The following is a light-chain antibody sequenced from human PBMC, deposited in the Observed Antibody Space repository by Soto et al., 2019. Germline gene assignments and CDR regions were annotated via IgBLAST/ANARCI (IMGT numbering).Light chain of an antibody. J-gene: IGKJ1*01. Sequence: EIVLTQSPATLSLSPGERATLSCRASQSVSSYLAWYQQKPGQAPRLLIYDASNRATGIPARFSGSGSGTDFTRTISSLQPDDFATYYCQQYNSSPWTFGQGTKVEMK. CDR3: QQYNSSPWT. V-gene: IGKV3-11*01. CDR2: DAS. CDR1: QSVSSY.